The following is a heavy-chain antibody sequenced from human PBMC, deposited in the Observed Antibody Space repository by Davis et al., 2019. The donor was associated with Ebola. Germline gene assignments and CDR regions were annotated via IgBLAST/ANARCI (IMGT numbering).Heavy chain of an antibody. Sequence: GESLKISCAASGFIFRSYAMHWVRQAPGKGLQWVAVIPSDGSTEFYADSVKGRFIISRDNSKNTLILQMNSLRPEDTAIYYCARAGYNSGWGVDYWGQGTLVTVSS. J-gene: IGHJ4*02. CDR1: GFIFRSYA. D-gene: IGHD1-26*01. V-gene: IGHV3-30-3*01. CDR2: IPSDGSTE. CDR3: ARAGYNSGWGVDY.